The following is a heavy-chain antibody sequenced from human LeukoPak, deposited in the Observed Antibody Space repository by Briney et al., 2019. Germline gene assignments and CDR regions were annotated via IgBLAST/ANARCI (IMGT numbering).Heavy chain of an antibody. D-gene: IGHD3-10*01. CDR3: ARDLTMVRGVLGV. CDR1: GFTVSSNH. Sequence: PGGSLRLSCAASGFTVSSNHMSWVRQAPGKGLEWVSVIYSGGSTYYADSVKGRFTISRDNSKNTLYLQMNSLRAEDTAVYYCARDLTMVRGVLGVWGKGTTVTVSS. J-gene: IGHJ6*04. V-gene: IGHV3-53*01. CDR2: IYSGGST.